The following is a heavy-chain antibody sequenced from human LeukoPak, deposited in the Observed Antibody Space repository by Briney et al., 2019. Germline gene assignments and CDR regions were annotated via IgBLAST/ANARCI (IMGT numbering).Heavy chain of an antibody. CDR3: ARDVGAADY. V-gene: IGHV4-30-2*01. CDR1: GVSINRGGYA. D-gene: IGHD1-26*01. J-gene: IGHJ4*02. Sequence: SETLSLTCAVSGVSINRGGYAWNWIRQPPGKGLEWIAYIYHSGTTYYNPSLKSRVTISVDTSKNQFSLKLSSVTAADTAVYYCARDVGAADYWGQGTLVTVSS. CDR2: IYHSGTT.